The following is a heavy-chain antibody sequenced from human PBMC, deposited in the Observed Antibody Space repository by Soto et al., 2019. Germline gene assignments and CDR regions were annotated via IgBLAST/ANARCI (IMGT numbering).Heavy chain of an antibody. CDR2: IVVGSGNT. CDR3: AAIRGGDCAGDY. Sequence: PGASVKVSCKASGFTFTSSAVQWVRQARGQRLEWIGWIVVGSGNTNYAQKFQERVTITRDMSTSTAYMELSSLRSEDTAVYYCAAIRGGDCAGDYWGQGTLVTVSS. J-gene: IGHJ4*02. D-gene: IGHD2-21*02. V-gene: IGHV1-58*01. CDR1: GFTFTSSA.